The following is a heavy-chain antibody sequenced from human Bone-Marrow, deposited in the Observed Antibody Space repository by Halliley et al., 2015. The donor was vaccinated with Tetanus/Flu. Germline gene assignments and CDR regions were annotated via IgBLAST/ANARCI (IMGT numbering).Heavy chain of an antibody. V-gene: IGHV4-59*08. J-gene: IGHJ6*02. Sequence: TLSLTCTVSGGSVSSYYWSWIRQPPGKGLEWIGYIYHSGSTSSNPSLKSRVTMSVGMSKSQFSLNLNSVTAADTAVYYCARHGLVGAKTYYFGMDVWGQGTTVTVSS. CDR3: ARHGLVGAKTYYFGMDV. CDR1: GGSVSSYY. D-gene: IGHD1-26*01. CDR2: IYHSGST.